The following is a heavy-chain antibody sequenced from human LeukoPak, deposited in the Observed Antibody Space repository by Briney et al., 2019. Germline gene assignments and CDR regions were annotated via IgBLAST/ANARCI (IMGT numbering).Heavy chain of an antibody. V-gene: IGHV4-39*07. CDR3: ARGQPTLYYHYLDV. CDR2: IYYSGST. D-gene: IGHD4-11*01. Sequence: PSETLSLTCTVSGGSISSSSYYWGWIRQPPGKGLEWIGSIYYSGSTYYNPSLKSRVTISVDTSKNQFSLNLNSVTAADTAVYYCARGQPTLYYHYLDVWGKGTKVTVSS. CDR1: GGSISSSSYY. J-gene: IGHJ6*03.